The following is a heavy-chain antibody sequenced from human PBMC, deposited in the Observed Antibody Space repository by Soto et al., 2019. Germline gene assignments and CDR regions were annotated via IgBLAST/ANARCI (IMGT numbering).Heavy chain of an antibody. CDR1: GDSIRKYW. Sequence: SETLSLTCSVSGDSIRKYWWTWIRQPPGKALEWIGYFYYRGDTNYNPSLKSRATVSGDMSKNQLFLRLTSVTAADTAVYYCARFTHYYDTSGHGMWFDPWGQGTLVTVSS. CDR2: FYYRGDT. V-gene: IGHV4-59*01. CDR3: ARFTHYYDTSGHGMWFDP. D-gene: IGHD3-22*01. J-gene: IGHJ5*02.